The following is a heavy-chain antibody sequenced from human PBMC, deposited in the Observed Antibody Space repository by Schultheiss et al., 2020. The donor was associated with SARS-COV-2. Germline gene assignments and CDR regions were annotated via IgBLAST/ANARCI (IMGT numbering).Heavy chain of an antibody. CDR2: IKQDGSEK. CDR3: AREDGDYVPTSTYYYGMDV. V-gene: IGHV3-7*01. D-gene: IGHD4-17*01. CDR1: GFTFSSYW. J-gene: IGHJ6*02. Sequence: GESLKISCTASGFTFSSYWMSWVRQAPGKGLEWVANIKQDGSEKYYVDSVKGRFTISRDNAKNSLYLQMNSLRAEDTAVYYCAREDGDYVPTSTYYYGMDVWGQGTTVTVSS.